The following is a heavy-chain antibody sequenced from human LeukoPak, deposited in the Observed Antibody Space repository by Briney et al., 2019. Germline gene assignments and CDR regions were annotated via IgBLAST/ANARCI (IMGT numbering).Heavy chain of an antibody. D-gene: IGHD5-24*01. CDR3: AKDGRDGYKGAFDS. CDR2: INWNSGSK. V-gene: IGHV3-9*01. CDR1: GFTFDDYA. Sequence: PGRSLRLSCAASGFTFDDYAMHWVRQAPGKGLEWVSGINWNSGSKGYADSVKGRFTISRDNAKNSLYLQMHSLRAEDTALYYCAKDGRDGYKGAFDSWGQGTLVTVSS. J-gene: IGHJ4*02.